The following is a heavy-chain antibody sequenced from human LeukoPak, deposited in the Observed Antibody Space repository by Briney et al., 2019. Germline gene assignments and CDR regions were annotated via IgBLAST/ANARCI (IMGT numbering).Heavy chain of an antibody. CDR3: ARSFSSEATASDY. D-gene: IGHD1-26*01. Sequence: GGSLRLSCAASGFTVSSKYMSWVRQAPGKGLEWVSVIYSGGSTYYADSVKGRFTISRDTSRNTLYLQMNSLRAEDTAVYYCARSFSSEATASDYWGQGTLVTVSS. CDR2: IYSGGST. CDR1: GFTVSSKY. J-gene: IGHJ4*02. V-gene: IGHV3-53*01.